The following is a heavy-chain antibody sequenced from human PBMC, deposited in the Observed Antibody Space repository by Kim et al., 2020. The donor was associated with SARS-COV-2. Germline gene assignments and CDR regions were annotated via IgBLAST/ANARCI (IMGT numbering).Heavy chain of an antibody. Sequence: GSTYYNPSLKSRVTISVDTSKNQFSLKLSSVTAADTAVYYCARDRGGLDYWGQGTLVTVSS. V-gene: IGHV4-30-2*04. J-gene: IGHJ4*02. CDR3: ARDRGGLDY. CDR2: GST. D-gene: IGHD3-10*01.